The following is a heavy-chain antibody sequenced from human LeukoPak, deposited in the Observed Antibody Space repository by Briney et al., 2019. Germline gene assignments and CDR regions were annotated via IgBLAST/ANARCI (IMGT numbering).Heavy chain of an antibody. CDR1: GGSISSYY. J-gene: IGHJ5*02. Sequence: TSETLSLTCTVAGGSISSYYWSWIRQPAGKGLEWIGRIYTSGSTNYNPSLKSRVTMSVDTSKNQFSLKLSSVTAADTAVYYCARGPQEGTGYNWFDPWGQGTLVTVSS. CDR3: ARGPQEGTGYNWFDP. CDR2: IYTSGST. D-gene: IGHD1-1*01. V-gene: IGHV4-4*07.